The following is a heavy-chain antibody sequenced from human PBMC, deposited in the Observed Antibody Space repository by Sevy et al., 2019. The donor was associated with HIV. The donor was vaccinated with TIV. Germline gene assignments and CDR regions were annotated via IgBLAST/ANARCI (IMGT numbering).Heavy chain of an antibody. Sequence: ASVKVSCKASGYTFTSHDINWVRQATGQGLEWMGWMNPKSGNTGCAQKFQGRVTMTRNSSISTAYMELSDLRSEDTALYYCAGVVGLYCSGYSCYSRAFDIWGQGAMVTVSS. CDR3: AGVVGLYCSGYSCYSRAFDI. V-gene: IGHV1-8*01. CDR1: GYTFTSHD. J-gene: IGHJ3*02. D-gene: IGHD2-15*01. CDR2: MNPKSGNT.